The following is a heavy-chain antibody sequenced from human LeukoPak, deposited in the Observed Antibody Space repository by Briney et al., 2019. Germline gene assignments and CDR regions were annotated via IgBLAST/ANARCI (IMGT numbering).Heavy chain of an antibody. J-gene: IGHJ4*02. V-gene: IGHV4-39*01. CDR2: IYYSGST. CDR1: GGSISSSSYY. CDR3: ARQVAVAYDH. D-gene: IGHD6-19*01. Sequence: SETLSLTCTVSGGSISSSSYYWGWIRQPPGKGLEWIGSIYYSGSTYYNPSLKSRVTISVDTSKNQFSLKLSSVTAADTAVYYCARQVAVAYDHWGQGTLVTVSS.